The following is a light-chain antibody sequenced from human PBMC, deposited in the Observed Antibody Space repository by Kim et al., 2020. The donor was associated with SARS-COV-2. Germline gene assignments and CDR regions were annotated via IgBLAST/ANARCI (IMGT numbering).Light chain of an antibody. Sequence: SYELTQPPSVSVSPGQTASITCSGDKLGDKYACWYQQKPGQSPVLVIYQDSKRPSGIPVRFSGSNSGNTATLTISGTQAMDEADYYCQAWDSSTAWVFGG. J-gene: IGLJ3*02. CDR3: QAWDSSTAWV. V-gene: IGLV3-1*01. CDR2: QDS. CDR1: KLGDKY.